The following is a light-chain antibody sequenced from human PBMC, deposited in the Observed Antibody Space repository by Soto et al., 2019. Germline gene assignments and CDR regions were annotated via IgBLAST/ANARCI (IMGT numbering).Light chain of an antibody. CDR3: QQSGFT. CDR2: DAS. Sequence: AIQLTQSPSSLSASVGDRVTITCRASQGISSVLAWYQQKPGKAPKLLIYDASSLESGVPSRFSGSGSGTDFTLTISSLQPEDFATYYCQQSGFTFGPGTKVDIK. CDR1: QGISSV. V-gene: IGKV1-13*02. J-gene: IGKJ3*01.